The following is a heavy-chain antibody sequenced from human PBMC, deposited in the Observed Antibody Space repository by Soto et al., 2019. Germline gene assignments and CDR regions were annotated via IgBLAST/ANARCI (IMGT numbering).Heavy chain of an antibody. D-gene: IGHD3-10*01. CDR1: GFTFNIYS. J-gene: IGHJ4*02. Sequence: GGSLRLSCAASGFTFNIYSMNWVRQAPGEGLEWVSSISSSSSYIYYADSVKGRFTISRDNAKNSLYLQINSLRAEDTAVYYCARSNGGFGELLFSYFDYWGQGTPVTVS. CDR2: ISSSSSYI. V-gene: IGHV3-21*01. CDR3: ARSNGGFGELLFSYFDY.